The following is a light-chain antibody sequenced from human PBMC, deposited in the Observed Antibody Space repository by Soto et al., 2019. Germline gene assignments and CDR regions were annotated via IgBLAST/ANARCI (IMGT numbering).Light chain of an antibody. V-gene: IGKV3-11*01. Sequence: EIVLTQSPATLSLSPGDRATLSCRASQTVRSYLAWYQHVPCRAPRLLVYDASNRATGILARFSGSGSGTDFSLTISSLEAEDCAIYYCEEGSQWPPTFGQGTRLVIK. CDR3: EEGSQWPPT. CDR1: QTVRSY. J-gene: IGKJ5*01. CDR2: DAS.